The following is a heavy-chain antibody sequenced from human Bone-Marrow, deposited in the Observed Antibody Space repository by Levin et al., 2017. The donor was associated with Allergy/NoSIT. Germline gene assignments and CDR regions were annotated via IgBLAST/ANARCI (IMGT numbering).Heavy chain of an antibody. CDR2: IDMDGTTV. CDR1: GFKFSDFY. D-gene: IGHD3-3*01. CDR3: ARGIFEYGMDV. V-gene: IGHV3-11*01. J-gene: IGHJ6*02. Sequence: GGSLRLSCAASGFKFSDFYMNWIRQAPGKGLEWVSSIDMDGTTVDYAGSVRGRFTISRDNANNLLYLQVNSLRAEDTAVYYCARGIFEYGMDVWGQGTTVSVSS.